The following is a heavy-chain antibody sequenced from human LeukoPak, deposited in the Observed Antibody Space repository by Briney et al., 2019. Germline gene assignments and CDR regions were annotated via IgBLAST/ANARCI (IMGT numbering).Heavy chain of an antibody. CDR2: ISAYNGNT. D-gene: IGHD3-9*01. CDR3: ARVPINYDILTGYYFSGGPDYFDY. CDR1: GYTFTSYG. J-gene: IGHJ4*02. V-gene: IGHV1-18*01. Sequence: ASVKVSCKASGYTFTSYGISWVRQAPGQGLEWMGWISAYNGNTNYAQKLQGRVTMTTGTSTSTAYMELRSLRSDDTAVYYCARVPINYDILTGYYFSGGPDYFDYWGQGTLVTVSS.